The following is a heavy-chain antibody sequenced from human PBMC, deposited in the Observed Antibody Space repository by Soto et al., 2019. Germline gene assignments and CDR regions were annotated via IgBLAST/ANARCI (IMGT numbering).Heavy chain of an antibody. V-gene: IGHV4-59*01. CDR2: IYYSGST. CDR1: GGSISSYY. Sequence: SETLSLTCAVSGGSISSYYWSWLRQPPGKGLEWIGYIYYSGSTNYNPSLKSRVTISVDTSKNQFSLKLTSVTAADTAVYYCARSRYTSGWWTPPFDYWGQGTLVTVSS. CDR3: ARSRYTSGWWTPPFDY. J-gene: IGHJ4*02. D-gene: IGHD6-19*01.